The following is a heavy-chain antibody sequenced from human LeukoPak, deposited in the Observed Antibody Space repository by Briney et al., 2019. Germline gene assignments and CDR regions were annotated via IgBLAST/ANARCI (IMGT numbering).Heavy chain of an antibody. CDR1: GYTFTGYY. Sequence: ASVTGSCKASGYTFTGYYMHWVRQAPGQGLEWMGWINPNSGGTNYAQKFQGRVTMTRDTSISTAYMELSRLRSDDTAVYYCARDRTRTGYSSGWYHDYWGQGTLVTVSS. CDR2: INPNSGGT. V-gene: IGHV1-2*02. D-gene: IGHD6-19*01. J-gene: IGHJ4*02. CDR3: ARDRTRTGYSSGWYHDY.